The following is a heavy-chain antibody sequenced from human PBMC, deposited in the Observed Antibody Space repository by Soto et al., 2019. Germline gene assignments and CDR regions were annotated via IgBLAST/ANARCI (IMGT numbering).Heavy chain of an antibody. Sequence: QLQLQESGPGLVKPSETLSLTCTVSGGSISSNLYYWGWLRQPPGKGLEWIGSIYYSGSTYNTSLKSRVTISIDTSKNQLSLKLSSVTATDTAVYYCARLMYPTSYPYWGQGTLVTVSS. CDR2: IYYSGST. V-gene: IGHV4-39*01. J-gene: IGHJ4*02. D-gene: IGHD2-2*01. CDR1: GGSISSNLYY. CDR3: ARLMYPTSYPY.